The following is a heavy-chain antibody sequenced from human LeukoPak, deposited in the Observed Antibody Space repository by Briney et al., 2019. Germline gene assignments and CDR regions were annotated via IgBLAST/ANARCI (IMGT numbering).Heavy chain of an antibody. Sequence: PGGSLRLSCAASGFTFSSYWMTWVRQAPGKGLEWVANINQDGSGKYYVDSVKGRFTISRDNAKNSVFLQINSLRAEDTAVYYCAREGASAGDYWGQGTLVTVSS. CDR3: AREGASAGDY. D-gene: IGHD6-13*01. V-gene: IGHV3-7*01. CDR2: INQDGSGK. CDR1: GFTFSSYW. J-gene: IGHJ4*02.